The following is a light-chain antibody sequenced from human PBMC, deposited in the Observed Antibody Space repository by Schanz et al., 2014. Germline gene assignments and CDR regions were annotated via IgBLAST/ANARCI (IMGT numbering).Light chain of an antibody. Sequence: QSALTQPASVSGSPGQSITISCTGTSSDVGSYNLVSWYQQHPGKAPKLMIYEGSKRPSGVSNRISGSKSGNTASLTISGVQAEDEADYYCCSYTSSSTLGVFGGGTKLTVL. CDR2: EGS. CDR1: SSDVGSYNL. J-gene: IGLJ3*02. CDR3: CSYTSSSTLGV. V-gene: IGLV2-14*02.